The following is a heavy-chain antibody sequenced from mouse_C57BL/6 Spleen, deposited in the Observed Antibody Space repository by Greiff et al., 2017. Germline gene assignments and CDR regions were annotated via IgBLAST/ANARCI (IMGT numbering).Heavy chain of an antibody. V-gene: IGHV1-42*01. CDR1: GYSFTGYY. D-gene: IGHD2-4*01. CDR2: INPSTGGT. CDR3: ARSGTTMITRFAY. J-gene: IGHJ3*01. Sequence: VQLKESGPELVKPGASVKISCKASGYSFTGYYMNWVKQSPEKSLEWIGEINPSTGGTTYNQKFKAKATLTVDKSSSTAYMQLKSLTSEDSAVYYCARSGTTMITRFAYWGQGTLVTVSA.